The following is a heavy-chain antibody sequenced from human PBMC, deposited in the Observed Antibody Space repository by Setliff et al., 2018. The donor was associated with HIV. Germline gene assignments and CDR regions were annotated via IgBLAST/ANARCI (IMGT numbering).Heavy chain of an antibody. V-gene: IGHV4-61*09. CDR1: GGSISSGGYY. J-gene: IGHJ4*02. CDR3: ARPYDSLYG. CDR2: IYTSGST. D-gene: IGHD3-22*01. Sequence: SETLSLTCTVSGGSISSGGYYWSWIRQPAGKGLEWIGHIYTSGSTKYNPSLKGRVTISVDTSKNQFSLKLSSVTAADTAVYYCARPYDSLYGWGQGVLVTVSS.